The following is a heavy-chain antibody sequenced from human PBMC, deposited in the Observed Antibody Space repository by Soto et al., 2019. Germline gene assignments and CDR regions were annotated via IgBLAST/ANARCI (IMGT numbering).Heavy chain of an antibody. J-gene: IGHJ4*02. CDR2: ITGSGGST. Sequence: EVQLLEAGGGLVQPGGSLRLSCAASGFTFGTYAMRWVRQAPGKGLEWVSGITGSGGSTDYADSVKGRFTISRDTSRNRLYWQMSRLSVEDTAIYYCARKSRASSQFDYWGQGTLVTVSS. D-gene: IGHD6-6*01. CDR3: ARKSRASSQFDY. CDR1: GFTFGTYA. V-gene: IGHV3-23*01.